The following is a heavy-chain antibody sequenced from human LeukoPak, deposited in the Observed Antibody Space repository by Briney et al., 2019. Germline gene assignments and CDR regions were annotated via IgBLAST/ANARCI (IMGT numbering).Heavy chain of an antibody. CDR1: GDSISSYY. CDR3: ARSTTVNTATGWFDP. Sequence: PSETLSLTCTVSGDSISSYYWSWIRQPPGKGLEWIGYIYNSGSTNYNPSLKSRVTMSADTSKNHMSLKLSSVTAADTAMYYCARSTTVNTATGWFDPWGQGTLVTVSS. J-gene: IGHJ5*02. CDR2: IYNSGST. V-gene: IGHV4-59*12. D-gene: IGHD4-17*01.